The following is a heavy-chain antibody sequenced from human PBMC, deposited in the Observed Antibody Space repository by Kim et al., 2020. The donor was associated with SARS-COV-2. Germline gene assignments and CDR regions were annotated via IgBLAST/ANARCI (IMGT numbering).Heavy chain of an antibody. D-gene: IGHD2-21*01. V-gene: IGHV3-23*01. Sequence: GGSLRLSCAASGFTLSSYAMTWVRQAPGKGLEWVSGISASGGNTYYADSVKGRFTFSRDNSKNTLYLQMNSLRAEDTALYYCAKASHIMVVSAILNDAFDFWGQGTMVTVSS. CDR2: ISASGGNT. CDR3: AKASHIMVVSAILNDAFDF. J-gene: IGHJ3*01. CDR1: GFTLSSYA.